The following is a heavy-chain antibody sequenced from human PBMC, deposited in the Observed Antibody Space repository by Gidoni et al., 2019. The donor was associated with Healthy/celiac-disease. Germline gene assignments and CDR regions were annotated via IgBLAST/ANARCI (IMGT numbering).Heavy chain of an antibody. V-gene: IGHV1-2*02. Sequence: QVQLVPSGADVKKPGASLKVSCKASGYTFTCYYMHWVRQAPGQGLEWMGWINPNSGGTNYAQKFKGRVTMTRDTSISTAYMELSRLRSDDTAVYYCARDYDILTGPIYYFDYWGQGTLVTVSS. CDR3: ARDYDILTGPIYYFDY. CDR2: INPNSGGT. J-gene: IGHJ4*02. D-gene: IGHD3-9*01. CDR1: GYTFTCYY.